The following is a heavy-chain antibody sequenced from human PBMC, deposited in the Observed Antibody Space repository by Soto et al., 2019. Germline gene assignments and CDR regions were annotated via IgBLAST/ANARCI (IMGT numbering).Heavy chain of an antibody. CDR2: ITAYNGNT. V-gene: IGHV1-18*01. D-gene: IGHD5-18*01. CDR1: GYTFSNFG. J-gene: IGHJ4*02. Sequence: VQLVQSGAEVKKPGASVKVSCKASGYTFSNFGISWVRLAPGQGLEWMGWITAYNGNTHYAQNFQGRVTMTTDTSTSTAYMDLRSLSSDDTAIYYCARFGRGFSSAFDFDYWGQGTLVTVSS. CDR3: ARFGRGFSSAFDFDY.